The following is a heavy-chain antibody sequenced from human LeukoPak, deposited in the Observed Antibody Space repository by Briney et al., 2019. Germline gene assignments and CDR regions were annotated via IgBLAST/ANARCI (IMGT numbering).Heavy chain of an antibody. Sequence: PSETLSLTCTVSGGSISSSSYYWGWVRQPPGKGLEWLGSLHYSGSTYYNPSLKSRVTISVDTPKNQFSLKLSSVTAADTAVYYCAMLSSGSYWGGLCNWFDPWGQGTLVTVSS. CDR2: LHYSGST. V-gene: IGHV4-39*01. J-gene: IGHJ5*02. CDR3: AMLSSGSYWGGLCNWFDP. CDR1: GGSISSSSYY. D-gene: IGHD1-26*01.